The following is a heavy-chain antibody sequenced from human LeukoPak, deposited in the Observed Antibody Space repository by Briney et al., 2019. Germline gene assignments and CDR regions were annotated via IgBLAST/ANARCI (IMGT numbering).Heavy chain of an antibody. CDR2: IYSSGST. D-gene: IGHD1-14*01. CDR1: GGSISSDY. Sequence: SETLSLTCSVSGGSISSDYWSWIRQPAGKGLEWIGRIYSSGSTNYDPSLKSRVTMSLDTSKSQFSLNLSSVTAADTAVYYCAKVDRNYNGHAFDIWGQGTMVTVSP. J-gene: IGHJ3*02. CDR3: AKVDRNYNGHAFDI. V-gene: IGHV4-4*07.